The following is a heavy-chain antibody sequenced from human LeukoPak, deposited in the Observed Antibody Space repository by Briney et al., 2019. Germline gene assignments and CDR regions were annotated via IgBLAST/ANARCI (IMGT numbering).Heavy chain of an antibody. Sequence: GGSLRLSCAASGFTFRNYYMSWIRQAPGKGPQWGSSISSSGNRIHYADSVKGRFIISRDNAKNSLSLQVNSLRVEDTAVYYCARDAPPLGYATSGSEPGAFAVWGQGTMVTVS. J-gene: IGHJ3*01. CDR1: GFTFRNYY. D-gene: IGHD1-26*01. V-gene: IGHV3-11*01. CDR2: ISSSGNRI. CDR3: ARDAPPLGYATSGSEPGAFAV.